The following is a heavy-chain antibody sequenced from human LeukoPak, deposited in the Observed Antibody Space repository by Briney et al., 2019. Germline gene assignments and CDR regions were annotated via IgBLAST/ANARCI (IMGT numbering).Heavy chain of an antibody. CDR1: GFTFSSYA. CDR2: ISSSSSYI. Sequence: PGGSLRLSCAASGFTFSSYAMSWVRQAPGKGLEWVSSISSSSSYIYYADSVKGRFTISRDNAKNSLYLQMNSLRAEDTAVYYCASGAAAGTGTPFDYWGQGTLVTVSS. V-gene: IGHV3-21*01. CDR3: ASGAAAGTGTPFDY. D-gene: IGHD6-13*01. J-gene: IGHJ4*02.